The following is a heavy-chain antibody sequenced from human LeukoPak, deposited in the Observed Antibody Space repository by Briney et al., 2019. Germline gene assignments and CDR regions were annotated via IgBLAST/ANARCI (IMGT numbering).Heavy chain of an antibody. CDR3: ARLSLGHDPYYVDF. Sequence: SETLSLTCSVSDYSISSGYCWGWMRQPPGRGLDWIGMIYHTGTTYSTSTLKSPVPISLDTSNNHFSLRLRSMTAADTAIYYCARLSLGHDPYYVDFWGQGTVVTVSS. D-gene: IGHD1-1*01. V-gene: IGHV4-38-2*02. CDR2: IYHTGTT. J-gene: IGHJ4*02. CDR1: DYSISSGYC.